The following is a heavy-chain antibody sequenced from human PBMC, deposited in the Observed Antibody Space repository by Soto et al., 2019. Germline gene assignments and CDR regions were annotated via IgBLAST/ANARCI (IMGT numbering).Heavy chain of an antibody. J-gene: IGHJ5*02. CDR2: ISWDGGNT. D-gene: IGHD3-9*01. Sequence: GGSLRLSCAASGFTFDDYTMHWVRQAPGKGLEWVSLISWDGGNTDYADSVKGRFTISRDNSKNFLYLQMNSLRTEDTALYYCVKGLLREYFNSWGQGTLVTVSS. V-gene: IGHV3-43*01. CDR1: GFTFDDYT. CDR3: VKGLLREYFNS.